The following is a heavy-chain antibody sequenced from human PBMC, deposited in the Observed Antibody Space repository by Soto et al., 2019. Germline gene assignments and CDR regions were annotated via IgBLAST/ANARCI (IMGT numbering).Heavy chain of an antibody. Sequence: PGGSLRLSCAASGFTFSSYWMHWVRQAPGKGLVWVSRINSDGSSTSYADSVKGRFTISRDNAKNTLYLQMNSLRAEDTAVYYCARAQVYCSSTSCNLVFDYWGQGTLVTVSS. D-gene: IGHD2-2*01. J-gene: IGHJ4*02. CDR2: INSDGSST. V-gene: IGHV3-74*01. CDR1: GFTFSSYW. CDR3: ARAQVYCSSTSCNLVFDY.